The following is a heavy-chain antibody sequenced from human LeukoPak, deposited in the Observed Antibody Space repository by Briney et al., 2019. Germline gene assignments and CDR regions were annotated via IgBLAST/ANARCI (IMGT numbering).Heavy chain of an antibody. Sequence: SETLSLTCTVSGGSISSGDYYWSWIRQPPGKGLEWIGYICYSGSTYYNPSLKSRVTISVDTSKNQFSLKLSSVTAADTAVYYCARGSYDILTGYPYWGQGTLVTVSS. D-gene: IGHD3-9*01. CDR3: ARGSYDILTGYPY. CDR1: GGSISSGDYY. CDR2: ICYSGST. V-gene: IGHV4-30-4*01. J-gene: IGHJ4*02.